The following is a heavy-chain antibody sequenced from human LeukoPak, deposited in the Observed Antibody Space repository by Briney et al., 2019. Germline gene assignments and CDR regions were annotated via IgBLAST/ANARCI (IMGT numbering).Heavy chain of an antibody. D-gene: IGHD2-2*02. CDR3: VKEDQYCGSTGCYTVGFDY. J-gene: IGHJ4*02. V-gene: IGHV3-23*01. CDR2: ISGSGGNT. Sequence: GGSLRLSCAASGFTFSSYAMGWVRQAPGKGLEWVSAISGSGGNTYYADSVKGRFTISRDNSKNTLYLQMNSLRAEDTAIYYCVKEDQYCGSTGCYTVGFDYWGQGTLVTVSS. CDR1: GFTFSSYA.